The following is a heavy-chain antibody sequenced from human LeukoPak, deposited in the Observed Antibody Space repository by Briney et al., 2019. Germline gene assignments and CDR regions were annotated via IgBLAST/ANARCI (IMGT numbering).Heavy chain of an antibody. CDR1: GYTFTGYY. CDR3: ARDGEIPRGIVVVPAAMGLVNWFDP. V-gene: IGHV1-2*02. J-gene: IGHJ5*02. CDR2: IHPNSGGT. D-gene: IGHD2-2*01. Sequence: ASVKVSCKASGYTFTGYYLHWVRQAPGQGLEWMGWIHPNSGGTNYAQKFQGRVTMTRDTSISTAYMELSRLRSDDTAVYYCARDGEIPRGIVVVPAAMGLVNWFDPWGQGTLVTVSS.